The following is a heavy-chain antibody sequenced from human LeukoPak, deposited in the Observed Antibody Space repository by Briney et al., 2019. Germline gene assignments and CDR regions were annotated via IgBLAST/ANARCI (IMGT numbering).Heavy chain of an antibody. CDR1: GGSISSYY. Sequence: PSETLSLTCTVSGGSISSYYWGWIRPPPGKGLEWVGYIYYSGSTNYHPSLKSRVTISVDTSTDHFALKLSSVTAADTAVYYCARDLTVLTGYSYDVWGQGTLVTVSS. J-gene: IGHJ4*02. D-gene: IGHD5-18*01. CDR3: ARDLTVLTGYSYDV. CDR2: IYYSGST. V-gene: IGHV4-59*01.